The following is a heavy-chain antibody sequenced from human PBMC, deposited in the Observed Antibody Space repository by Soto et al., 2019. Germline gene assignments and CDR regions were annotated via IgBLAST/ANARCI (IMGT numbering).Heavy chain of an antibody. D-gene: IGHD3-16*02. Sequence: GGSLRLSCAASGFTFSSYAMSWVRQAPGKGLEWVSAISGSGGSTYYADSVKGRFTISRDNSKNTLYLQMNSLRAEDTAVYYCARGVRYDYVWGSYRYKGDYWGEGTLVPVSP. J-gene: IGHJ4*02. CDR3: ARGVRYDYVWGSYRYKGDY. CDR1: GFTFSSYA. V-gene: IGHV3-23*01. CDR2: ISGSGGST.